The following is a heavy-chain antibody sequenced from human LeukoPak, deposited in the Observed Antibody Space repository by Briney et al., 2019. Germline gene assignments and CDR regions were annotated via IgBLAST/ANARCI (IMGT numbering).Heavy chain of an antibody. CDR1: GFTFSSYS. J-gene: IGHJ4*02. CDR2: ISSSSSYI. CDR3: ARKRGYSYCYLV. Sequence: GGSLRLSCAASGFTFSSYSMNWVRQAPGKGLEWVSSISSSSSYIYYADSVKGRFTISRDNAKNSLYLQMNSLRAEDTAVYYCARKRGYSYCYLVWGQGTLVTVSS. D-gene: IGHD5-18*01. V-gene: IGHV3-21*01.